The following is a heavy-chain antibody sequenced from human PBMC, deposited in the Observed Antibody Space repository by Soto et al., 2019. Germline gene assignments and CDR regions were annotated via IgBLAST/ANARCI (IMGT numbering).Heavy chain of an antibody. D-gene: IGHD3-10*01. V-gene: IGHV3-74*01. CDR1: GFTFSSYW. J-gene: IGHJ5*02. CDR3: ARDLYGAYGSGSYGPLHFDP. Sequence: GGSLRLSCAASGFTFSSYWMHWVRQAPGKGLVWVSRINSDGSSTSYADSVKGRFTISRDNAKNTLYLQMNSLRAEDTAVYYCARDLYGAYGSGSYGPLHFDPWGQGTLVTVSS. CDR2: INSDGSST.